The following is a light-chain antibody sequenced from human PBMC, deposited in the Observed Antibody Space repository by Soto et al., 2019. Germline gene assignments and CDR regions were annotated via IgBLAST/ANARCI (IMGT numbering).Light chain of an antibody. CDR1: SSDVGSYDY. Sequence: QSVLTQPRSVSGSPGQSVTVSCSGSSSDVGSYDYVSWYQQYPGKAPKLIIYDISKRPSGVPDRFSGSKSGNTASLTISGLLPEDEADYYCCSYAGSYNYVFGTRTK. V-gene: IGLV2-11*01. CDR3: CSYAGSYNYV. CDR2: DIS. J-gene: IGLJ1*01.